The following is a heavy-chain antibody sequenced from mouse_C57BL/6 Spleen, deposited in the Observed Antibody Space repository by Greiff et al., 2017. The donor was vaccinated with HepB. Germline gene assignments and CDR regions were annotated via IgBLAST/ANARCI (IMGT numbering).Heavy chain of an antibody. V-gene: IGHV5-6*01. CDR2: ISSGGSYT. Sequence: EVNLVESGGDLVKPGGSLKLSCAASGFTFSSYGMSWVRQTPDKRLEWVATISSGGSYTYYPDSVKGRFTISRDNAKNTLYLQMSSLKSEDTAMYYCARERPLYYGNYERAMDYWGQGTSVTVSS. J-gene: IGHJ4*01. CDR1: GFTFSSYG. CDR3: ARERPLYYGNYERAMDY. D-gene: IGHD2-1*01.